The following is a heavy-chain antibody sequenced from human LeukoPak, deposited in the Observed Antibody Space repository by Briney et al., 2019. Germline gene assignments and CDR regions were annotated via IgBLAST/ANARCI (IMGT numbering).Heavy chain of an antibody. CDR1: GFTFTNYA. D-gene: IGHD2-15*01. CDR2: ISGSSGST. J-gene: IGHJ4*02. CDR3: AKGVVVAAPFDY. Sequence: GGSLRLSCVVSGFTFTNYAMSWVRQAPGKGLEWVSGISGSSGSTYYADSVKGRFTISRDNSKNTLYLQMNSLRAEDTAVYYCAKGVVVAAPFDYWGQGTLVTVSS. V-gene: IGHV3-23*01.